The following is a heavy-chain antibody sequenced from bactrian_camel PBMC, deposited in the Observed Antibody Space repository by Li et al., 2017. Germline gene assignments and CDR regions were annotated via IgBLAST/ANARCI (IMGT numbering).Heavy chain of an antibody. CDR2: IDSDGGT. CDR1: GYTYSSVC. V-gene: IGHV3S26*01. J-gene: IGHJ4*01. D-gene: IGHD1*01. Sequence: HVQLVESGGGSVQAGGSLRLSCAASGYTYSSVCMAWFRQAPGKELEGVAGIDSDGGTSYADTVKGRFTISKDSTLGTQYLTMNSLKPEDTALYICAADYLCLLERNDWYYQGQGTQVTVS. CDR3: AADYLCLLERNDWYY.